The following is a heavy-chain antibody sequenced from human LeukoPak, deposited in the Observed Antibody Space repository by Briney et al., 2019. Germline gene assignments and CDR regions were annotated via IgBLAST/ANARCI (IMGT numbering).Heavy chain of an antibody. D-gene: IGHD3-10*01. V-gene: IGHV3-33*08. Sequence: GGSLRLSCAASGFTFSSYAMSWVRQAPGKGLEWVAVIWYDGTRTYYGDSVKGRFTISRDDSKNTLYLQMNSLRVEDTSIYYCARGSYGGPYYFDHWGQGMLVTVSS. CDR3: ARGSYGGPYYFDH. CDR2: IWYDGTRT. CDR1: GFTFSSYA. J-gene: IGHJ4*02.